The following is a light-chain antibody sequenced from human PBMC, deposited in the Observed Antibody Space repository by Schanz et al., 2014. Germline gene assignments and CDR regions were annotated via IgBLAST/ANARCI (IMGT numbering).Light chain of an antibody. CDR2: GNS. Sequence: QSVLTQPPSVSGAPGQRVTISCTGSSSNIGAGYDVHWYQQLPGTAPKLLIYGNSNRPSGVPDRFSGSKSGTSASLAITGLQAEDEADYYCQSYDSRLSGRVVFGGGTKVTVL. V-gene: IGLV1-40*01. J-gene: IGLJ2*01. CDR3: QSYDSRLSGRVV. CDR1: SSNIGAGYD.